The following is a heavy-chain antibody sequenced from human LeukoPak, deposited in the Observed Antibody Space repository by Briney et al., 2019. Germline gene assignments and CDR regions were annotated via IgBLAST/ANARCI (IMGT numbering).Heavy chain of an antibody. CDR2: INTDGSST. D-gene: IGHD6-19*01. CDR3: ARDLGWVYFDY. CDR1: GFTFDDYA. J-gene: IGHJ4*02. Sequence: GGSLRLSCAASGFTFDDYAMHWVRQAPGKGLVWVSRINTDGSSTTYADSVKGRFTISRDNAKNTLYLQVNSLRAEDTAVYYCARDLGWVYFDYWGQGTLVTVSS. V-gene: IGHV3-74*01.